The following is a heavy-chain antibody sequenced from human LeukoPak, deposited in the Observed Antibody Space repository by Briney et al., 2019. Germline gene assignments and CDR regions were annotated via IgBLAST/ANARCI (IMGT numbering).Heavy chain of an antibody. D-gene: IGHD2-2*01. CDR2: INSDASDT. J-gene: IGHJ4*02. Sequence: GGSLRLSCAASGFTFSRHWMHWVRQAPGKGLVWISRINSDASDTNYADFVKGRFTISRDNAKNTVYLQINSLRDEDTAVYYCARVCSSTDCLIPDWGQGTLVTVSS. CDR1: GFTFSRHW. V-gene: IGHV3-74*01. CDR3: ARVCSSTDCLIPD.